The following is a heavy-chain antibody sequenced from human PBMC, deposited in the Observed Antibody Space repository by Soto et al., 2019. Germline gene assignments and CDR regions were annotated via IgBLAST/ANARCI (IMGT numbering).Heavy chain of an antibody. V-gene: IGHV3-23*01. CDR1: GFTFSHYA. Sequence: EMQLLESGGGLVQPGGSLRLSCAASGFTFSHYAMSWVRQAPGKGLEWVSTIIAGGGDTYYAESVRGRFTISRDNSKNTLYMQMNSLRAEDTALYYCAKKYSYDSGTYLYPFDCWGQGTLVTVSS. CDR3: AKKYSYDSGTYLYPFDC. D-gene: IGHD3-10*01. J-gene: IGHJ4*02. CDR2: IIAGGGDT.